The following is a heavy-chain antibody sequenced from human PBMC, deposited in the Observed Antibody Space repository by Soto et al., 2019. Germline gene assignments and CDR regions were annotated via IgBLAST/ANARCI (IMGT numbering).Heavy chain of an antibody. D-gene: IGHD6-6*01. V-gene: IGHV3-7*01. CDR2: IKQDGSDK. Sequence: GGSLRLSCAASGFTFSSYWMSWVRQAPGKGLEWVANIKQDGSDKYYVESVKGRFTISRDSAESSLYLQMNSLRAEDTAVYFCARGSSNSSPSRLGLDVWGKGTTVTVSS. CDR1: GFTFSSYW. J-gene: IGHJ6*04. CDR3: ARGSSNSSPSRLGLDV.